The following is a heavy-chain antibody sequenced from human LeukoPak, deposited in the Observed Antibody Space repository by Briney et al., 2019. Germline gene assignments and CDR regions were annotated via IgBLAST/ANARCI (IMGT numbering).Heavy chain of an antibody. Sequence: GESLKISCKGSGYRFTSYWIGWVRQMPGKGLEWMGIIYPGDSDTRYSPSFQGQVTISADKSISTAYLQWSSLKASDTAMYYCARWIQLWSPSEYGMDVWGQGTTVTVSS. CDR1: GYRFTSYW. V-gene: IGHV5-51*01. CDR2: IYPGDSDT. D-gene: IGHD5-18*01. J-gene: IGHJ6*02. CDR3: ARWIQLWSPSEYGMDV.